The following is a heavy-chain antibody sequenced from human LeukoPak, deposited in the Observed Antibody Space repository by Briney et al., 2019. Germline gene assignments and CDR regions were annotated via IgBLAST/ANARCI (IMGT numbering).Heavy chain of an antibody. CDR3: ARLQTGDPDY. CDR1: GGSISSSSYY. D-gene: IGHD7-27*01. CDR2: IYYSGST. Sequence: SETLSLTCTVSGGSISSSSYYRGWIRQPPGKGLEWIGSIYYSGSTYYNPSLKSRVTISVDTSKNQFSLKLSSVTAADTAVYYCARLQTGDPDYWGQGTLVTVSS. V-gene: IGHV4-39*01. J-gene: IGHJ4*02.